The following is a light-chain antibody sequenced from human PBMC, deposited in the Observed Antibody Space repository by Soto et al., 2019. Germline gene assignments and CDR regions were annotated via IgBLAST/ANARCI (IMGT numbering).Light chain of an antibody. J-gene: IGKJ1*01. Sequence: DIQITQSPSTLSGSVGDRVTITCRASQTISSWLAWYQQTPGKAPKLLIYKASTLKSGVPSRFRGRGSGTEFTLTISRLQPDDFETYYCQHYNSYSEAFGQGTKVDIK. CDR3: QHYNSYSEA. V-gene: IGKV1-5*03. CDR1: QTISSW. CDR2: KAS.